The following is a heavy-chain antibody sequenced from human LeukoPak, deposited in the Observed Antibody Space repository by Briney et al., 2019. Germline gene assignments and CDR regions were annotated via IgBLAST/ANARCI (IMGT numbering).Heavy chain of an antibody. CDR2: ISVTVSNT. Sequence: GGSLRLSCAASGFTFSNYAVSWVRQAPGKGLEWVSTISVTVSNTYYASSVKGRFTISRDNSKNTLFLQMNSLRADDTAVYYCAKAPAAILGYYSYYMDVWGKGTTVTVSS. D-gene: IGHD2-2*01. V-gene: IGHV3-23*01. CDR3: AKAPAAILGYYSYYMDV. J-gene: IGHJ6*03. CDR1: GFTFSNYA.